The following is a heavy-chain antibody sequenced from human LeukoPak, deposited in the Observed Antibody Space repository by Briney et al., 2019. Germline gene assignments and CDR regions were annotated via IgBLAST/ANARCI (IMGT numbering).Heavy chain of an antibody. CDR2: ISTSSSYI. V-gene: IGHV3-21*01. CDR3: VRSFSTYSYDASHWRGAFDI. J-gene: IGHJ3*02. CDR1: GFTFSSYS. Sequence: GGSLRLSCAASGFTFSSYSMNWVRQAPGKGLEWVSSISTSSSYIYYADSVKGRFTISRDNANDSLYLQMNSLRAEDTAVYYCVRSFSTYSYDASHWRGAFDIWGHGTMVTVSS. D-gene: IGHD3-22*01.